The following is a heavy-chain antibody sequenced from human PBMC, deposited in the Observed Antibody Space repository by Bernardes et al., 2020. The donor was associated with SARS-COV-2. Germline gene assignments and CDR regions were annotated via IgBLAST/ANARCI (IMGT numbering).Heavy chain of an antibody. CDR1: GFTFSSYS. J-gene: IGHJ6*02. Sequence: GGSLRLSCVASGFTFSSYSMNWVRQAPGKGLEWVSSISSSSIYIFYADSVKGRFTISRDNFKNSLYLQMNSLRVEDTAVYYCARDLVGLWFGELWKKDYDYYGMDVWGQGTTVTVSS. CDR3: ARDLVGLWFGELWKKDYDYYGMDV. V-gene: IGHV3-21*04. D-gene: IGHD3-10*01. CDR2: ISSSSIYI.